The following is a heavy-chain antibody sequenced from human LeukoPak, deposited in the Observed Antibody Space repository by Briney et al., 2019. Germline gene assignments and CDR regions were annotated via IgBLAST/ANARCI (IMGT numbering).Heavy chain of an antibody. Sequence: GGSLRLSCAASGFTFSSYAMSWVRQAPGKGLEWVSAISGSGGSSYYADSVKGRFTISRDNSKNTLYLRMNSLRAEDTAVYYCAKMLTMIVVVITSSWFDPWGQGTLVTVSS. D-gene: IGHD3-22*01. CDR2: ISGSGGSS. J-gene: IGHJ5*02. CDR3: AKMLTMIVVVITSSWFDP. CDR1: GFTFSSYA. V-gene: IGHV3-23*01.